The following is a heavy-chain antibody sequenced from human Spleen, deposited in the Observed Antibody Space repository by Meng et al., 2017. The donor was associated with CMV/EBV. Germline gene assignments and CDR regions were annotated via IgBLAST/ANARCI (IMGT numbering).Heavy chain of an antibody. CDR2: IYNSGST. V-gene: IGHV4-61*01. D-gene: IGHD2-2*01. CDR3: ARDLQYCGSTSCYDDCFDP. J-gene: IGHJ5*02. CDR1: GGSVSSGSYY. Sequence: SETLSLTCTVSGGSVSSGSYYWSWIRQPPGKGLEWIGYIYNSGSTNYNPSLKSRVTISVDTSKNQFYLKLSSVTAADTAVYYCARDLQYCGSTSCYDDCFDPWGQGTLVTVSS.